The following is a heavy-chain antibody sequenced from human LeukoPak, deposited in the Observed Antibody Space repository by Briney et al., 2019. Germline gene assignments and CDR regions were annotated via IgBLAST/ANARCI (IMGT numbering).Heavy chain of an antibody. CDR2: ISSSSTT. D-gene: IGHD6-6*01. Sequence: GGSLRLSCVASGFTFSSYSMNWVRQAPGKGLEWVSFISSSSTTYYAESVKGRFTISRDNAKNSLYLQMNSLRDEDTAVYYCARDYRSSSGIGFDYWGQGTLVTVSS. J-gene: IGHJ4*02. CDR3: ARDYRSSSGIGFDY. V-gene: IGHV3-48*02. CDR1: GFTFSSYS.